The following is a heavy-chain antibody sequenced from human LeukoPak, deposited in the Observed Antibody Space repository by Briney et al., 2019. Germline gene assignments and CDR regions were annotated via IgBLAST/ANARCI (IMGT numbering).Heavy chain of an antibody. CDR3: ARGDEINWFDP. CDR2: IYPGDSDA. J-gene: IGHJ5*02. Sequence: GESLKISCKGSGYWFTTYWIAWVRQMPGKGLEWMGIIYPGDSDATYSPSFQGQVTISADKSISTAYLQWSSLKASDTAMYYCARGDEINWFDPWGQGTLVTVSS. V-gene: IGHV5-51*01. D-gene: IGHD3-10*01. CDR1: GYWFTTYW.